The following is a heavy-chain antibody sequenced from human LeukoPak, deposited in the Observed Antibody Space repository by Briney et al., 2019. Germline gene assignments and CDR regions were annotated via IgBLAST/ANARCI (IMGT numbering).Heavy chain of an antibody. Sequence: PSETLSLTCAVYGGSSSGYYWSWIRQPPGKGLEWIGEINHSGSTNYNPSLKSRVTISVDTSKNQFSLKLSSVTAADTAVYYCARVYDSSGYYHSFDYWGQGTPVTVSS. D-gene: IGHD3-22*01. CDR1: GGSSSGYY. CDR2: INHSGST. V-gene: IGHV4-34*01. CDR3: ARVYDSSGYYHSFDY. J-gene: IGHJ4*02.